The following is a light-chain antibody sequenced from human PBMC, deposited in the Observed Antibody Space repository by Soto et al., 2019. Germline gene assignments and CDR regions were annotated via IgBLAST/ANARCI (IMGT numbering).Light chain of an antibody. V-gene: IGKV3-11*01. CDR3: KQRSNWPHLT. CDR2: DAS. J-gene: IGKJ4*01. CDR1: QSVSSY. Sequence: EIVLTQSPATLSLSPGERATLSCRASQSVSSYLAWYQQKPGQAPRLLIYDASNRATGIPARFSGSGSGTDFTLTISSLEPEDFAVYYRKQRSNWPHLTFGGGTKVEIK.